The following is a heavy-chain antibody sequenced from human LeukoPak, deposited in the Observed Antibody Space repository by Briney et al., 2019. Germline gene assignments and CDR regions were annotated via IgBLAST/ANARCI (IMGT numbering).Heavy chain of an antibody. CDR2: INHSGST. CDR3: AREDPYYYYYYGMDV. D-gene: IGHD2-15*01. CDR1: GGSFGGYY. Sequence: PSETLSLTYAVYGGSFGGYYWSWIRQPPGKGLEWIGEINHSGSTNYNPSLKSRVTISVDTSKNQFSLKLSSVTAADTAVYYCAREDPYYYYYYGMDVWGQGTTVTVSS. J-gene: IGHJ6*02. V-gene: IGHV4-34*01.